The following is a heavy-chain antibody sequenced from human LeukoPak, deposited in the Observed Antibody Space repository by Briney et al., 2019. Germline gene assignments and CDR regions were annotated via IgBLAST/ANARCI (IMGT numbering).Heavy chain of an antibody. CDR3: ARDYYDSSGYTYYYYYMDV. J-gene: IGHJ6*03. D-gene: IGHD3-22*01. CDR2: INPNSGGT. V-gene: IGHV1-2*02. CDR1: GYTFTGYY. Sequence: ASVKVSCKASGYTFTGYYMHWVRQAPGQGLEWMGWINPNSGGTNYAQKFQGRVTMTRDTSISTAYMELSRLRSDDTAVYYCARDYYDSSGYTYYYYYMDVWGKGPRSPSP.